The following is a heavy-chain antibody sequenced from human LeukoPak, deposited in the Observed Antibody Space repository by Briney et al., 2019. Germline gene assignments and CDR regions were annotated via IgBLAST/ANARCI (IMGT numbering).Heavy chain of an antibody. CDR1: GGTFSSYA. Sequence: SVKVSCEASGGTFSSYAISWVRQAPGQGLEWMGGIIPIFGTANYAQKFQGRVTITTDESTSTAYMELSSLRSEDTAVYYCASEVVVITTGPHYFDYWGQGTLVTVSS. CDR3: ASEVVVITTGPHYFDY. J-gene: IGHJ4*02. V-gene: IGHV1-69*05. D-gene: IGHD3-22*01. CDR2: IIPIFGTA.